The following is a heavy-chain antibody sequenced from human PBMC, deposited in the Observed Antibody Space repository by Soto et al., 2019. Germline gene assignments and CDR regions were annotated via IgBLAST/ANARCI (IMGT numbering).Heavy chain of an antibody. CDR2: INPNSGGT. Sequence: ASLKVSCKASGYTFTGYYMHWVRQAPGQGLEWMGWINPNSGGTNYAQKFQGWVTMTRDTSISTAYMELSRLRSDDTAVYYCARDTAAASGYYYGMDVWGQGTTVTVSS. CDR1: GYTFTGYY. V-gene: IGHV1-2*04. J-gene: IGHJ6*02. CDR3: ARDTAAASGYYYGMDV. D-gene: IGHD2-2*01.